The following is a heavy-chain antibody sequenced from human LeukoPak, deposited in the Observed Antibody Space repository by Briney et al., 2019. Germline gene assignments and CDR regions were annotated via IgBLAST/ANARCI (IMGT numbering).Heavy chain of an antibody. J-gene: IGHJ4*02. Sequence: PSETLSLTCAVYGGSSSGYYWSWIRQPPGKGLEWIGDIYYSGGTNYNPSLKSRVSMSVDTSKNQFSLRLSSVTATETAIYYCARQVMGYSNGWNYWGQGTLVTVSS. CDR3: ARQVMGYSNGWNY. CDR1: GGSSSGYY. V-gene: IGHV4-59*08. D-gene: IGHD6-19*01. CDR2: IYYSGGT.